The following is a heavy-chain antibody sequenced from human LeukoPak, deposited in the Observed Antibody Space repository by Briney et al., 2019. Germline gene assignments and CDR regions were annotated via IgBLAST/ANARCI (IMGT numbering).Heavy chain of an antibody. CDR3: AKEERGRDYFDY. CDR1: GLTFDDYA. Sequence: GGSLRLSCAASGLTFDDYAMHWVRQAPGKGLEWVSGISWNSGSIGYADSVKGRFTISRDNAKNSLYLQMNSLRAEDTALYYCAKEERGRDYFDYWGQGTLVTVSS. CDR2: ISWNSGSI. D-gene: IGHD1-26*01. J-gene: IGHJ4*02. V-gene: IGHV3-9*01.